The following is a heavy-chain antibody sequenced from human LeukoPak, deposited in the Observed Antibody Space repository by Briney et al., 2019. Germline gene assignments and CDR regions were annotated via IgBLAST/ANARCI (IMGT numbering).Heavy chain of an antibody. CDR3: ARHVTTVTFFDF. CDR2: IYNSGST. CDR1: GGSVSSGDYY. J-gene: IGHJ4*02. D-gene: IGHD4-11*01. Sequence: SQTLSLTCTVSGGSVSSGDYYWSWIRQPPGKGLEWIGYIYNSGSTYYNPSLKSRLTISEDTSKNQFSLKLSSVTAADTAVYFCARHVTTVTFFDFWGLGTLVTVSS. V-gene: IGHV4-30-4*01.